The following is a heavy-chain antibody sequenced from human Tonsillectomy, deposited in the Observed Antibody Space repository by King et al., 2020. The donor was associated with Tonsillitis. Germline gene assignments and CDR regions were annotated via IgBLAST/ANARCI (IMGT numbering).Heavy chain of an antibody. CDR3: ARRCPVTGDSFDT. CDR1: GYSFINYW. CDR2: IYPGDSDS. Sequence: QLVQSGAEVKKPGESLKISCKGSGYSFINYWIGWVRQMPGKGLEWMGIIYPGDSDSTYSPSFQGQVTISADKSISTAYLQWSSLKASDTAMYYCARRCPVTGDSFDTGGQGKMVTVSS. D-gene: IGHD1-14*01. J-gene: IGHJ3*02. V-gene: IGHV5-51*01.